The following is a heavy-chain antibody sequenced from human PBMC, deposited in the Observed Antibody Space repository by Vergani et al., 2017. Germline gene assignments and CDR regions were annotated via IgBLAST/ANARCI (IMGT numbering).Heavy chain of an antibody. J-gene: IGHJ4*02. CDR2: IIPIFGTA. CDR1: GGTFSSYA. D-gene: IGHD2-2*03. V-gene: IGHV1-69*06. CDR3: EFGYCSSTSCYEGDFDC. Sequence: QVQLVQSGAEVKKPGSSVKVSCKASGGTFSSYAISWVRQAPGQGLEWMGGIIPIFGTANYAQKFQGRVTLTADKSTSTAYMELNSLRSEDTAVYCCEFGYCSSTSCYEGDFDCWGEGTLVTVSS.